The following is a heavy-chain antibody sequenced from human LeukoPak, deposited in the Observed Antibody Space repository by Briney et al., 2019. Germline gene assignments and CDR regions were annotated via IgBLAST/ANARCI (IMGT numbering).Heavy chain of an antibody. D-gene: IGHD4-23*01. Sequence: SETLSLTCTVSGGSISSSVYYWGWIRQPPGKGLEWIGSIDYSGSTYDNPSLKSRVTISVDTSKNQFSLKLSSVTAADTAVYYCARVVKRGYFDYWGQGTLVTVSS. V-gene: IGHV4-39*07. J-gene: IGHJ4*02. CDR1: GGSISSSVYY. CDR3: ARVVKRGYFDY. CDR2: IDYSGST.